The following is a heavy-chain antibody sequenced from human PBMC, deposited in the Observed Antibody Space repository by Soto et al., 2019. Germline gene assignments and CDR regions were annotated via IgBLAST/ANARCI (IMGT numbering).Heavy chain of an antibody. V-gene: IGHV3-30-3*01. CDR1: GFTFSSYA. Sequence: GSLRLSCAASGFTFSSYAMHWVRQAPGKGLEWVAVISYDGSNKYYADSVKGRFTISRDNSKNTLYLQMNSLRAEDTAVYYCATGGEQGGSYYYYYGMDVWGQGTTVTVSS. CDR2: ISYDGSNK. CDR3: ATGGEQGGSYYYYYGMDV. D-gene: IGHD1-26*01. J-gene: IGHJ6*02.